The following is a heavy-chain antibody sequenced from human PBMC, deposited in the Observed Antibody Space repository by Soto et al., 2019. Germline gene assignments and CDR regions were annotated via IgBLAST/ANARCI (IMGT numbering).Heavy chain of an antibody. D-gene: IGHD3-22*01. CDR1: GGTFTYDG. V-gene: IGHV1-69*01. Sequence: QVQLVQSGAEVKRPGSSAKLSCKASGGTFTYDGISWVRQAPGQGLEWMGGIIPIIGPATYAQKFQGRLTITADQSTSTAYMELSSLGSEDTALYYCARDLGTTIAGPPRRETYGWLDPWGQGTLVTVSS. CDR3: ARDLGTTIAGPPRRETYGWLDP. CDR2: IIPIIGPA. J-gene: IGHJ5*02.